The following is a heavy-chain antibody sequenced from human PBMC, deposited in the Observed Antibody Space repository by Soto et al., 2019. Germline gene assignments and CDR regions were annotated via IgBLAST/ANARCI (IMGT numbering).Heavy chain of an antibody. J-gene: IGHJ4*02. Sequence: PWGSLRLSCAASGFIFNNYWMHWVRQAPGKGLVWVARINGDGTTTYVDSVKGRFTISRDNAKNMVYLQMNSLRAEDTAMYYCGRGSGPRGRPYWGQGISVTVSS. CDR2: INGDGTT. CDR1: GFIFNNYW. CDR3: GRGSGPRGRPY. V-gene: IGHV3-74*01. D-gene: IGHD6-25*01.